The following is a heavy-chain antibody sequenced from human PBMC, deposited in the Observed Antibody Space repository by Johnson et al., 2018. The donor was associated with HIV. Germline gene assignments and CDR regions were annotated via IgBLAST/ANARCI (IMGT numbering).Heavy chain of an antibody. J-gene: IGHJ3*02. CDR1: GFTVSSNY. V-gene: IGHV3-66*01. Sequence: EVQLVESGGGLVQPGGSLRLSCAASGFTVSSNYMSWVRQAPGKGLEWVSVIYSGGSTYYADSVKGRFTISRDNSKNTLYLQMNSLRAEDTAIYYCAKAPGWLLDAFDICGQGTMVTVSS. D-gene: IGHD5-24*01. CDR2: IYSGGST. CDR3: AKAPGWLLDAFDI.